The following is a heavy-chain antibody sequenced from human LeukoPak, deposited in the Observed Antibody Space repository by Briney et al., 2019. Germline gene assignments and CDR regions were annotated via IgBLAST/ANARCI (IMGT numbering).Heavy chain of an antibody. CDR1: SGSISTSNYY. J-gene: IGHJ4*02. D-gene: IGHD2-15*01. CDR2: IFYSGST. V-gene: IGHV4-39*07. CDR3: ARAICSGGSCYSVYFDY. Sequence: PSETLSLTCTVSSGSISTSNYYWGWVRQPPGKALEWIGNIFYSGSTYYSPSLKSRVTISLDTSRNQFSLKLSSVTAADTAVYYCARAICSGGSCYSVYFDYWGQGTLVTVSS.